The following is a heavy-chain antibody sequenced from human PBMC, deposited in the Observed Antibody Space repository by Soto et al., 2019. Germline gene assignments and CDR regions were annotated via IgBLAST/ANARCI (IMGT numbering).Heavy chain of an antibody. V-gene: IGHV4-39*01. D-gene: IGHD1-1*01. CDR1: GGSISRNSYY. J-gene: IGHJ4*02. CDR2: IYYRGST. CDR3: ARHDWNGVDY. Sequence: QMQLQESGPGLVKPSETLSLTCTVSGGSISRNSYYWGWIRQPPGKGLEWIGSIYYRGSTYYNPSLKSRVTISVDTHKNQFSLQLSSVTAADTAVYYCARHDWNGVDYWGQGTLVTVSS.